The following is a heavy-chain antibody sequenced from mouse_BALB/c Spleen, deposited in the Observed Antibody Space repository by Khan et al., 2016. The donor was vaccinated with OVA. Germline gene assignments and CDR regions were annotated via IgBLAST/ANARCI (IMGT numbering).Heavy chain of an antibody. CDR3: AREASYWHFDV. CDR2: IYTYTGEP. Sequence: QIQLVQSGPELKKPGETVKISCKASGYTFTNYGMNWVKQAPGKGLKWMGWIYTYTGEPTYTDDFKGRFALSSENSASTAYLQINNLKNEDTATYFCAREASYWHFDVWGAGTTVTISS. J-gene: IGHJ1*01. CDR1: GYTFTNYG. V-gene: IGHV9-3-1*01.